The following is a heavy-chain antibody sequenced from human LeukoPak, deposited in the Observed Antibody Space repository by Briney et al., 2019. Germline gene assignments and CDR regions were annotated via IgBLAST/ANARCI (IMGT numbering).Heavy chain of an antibody. CDR1: GFTFSSHW. V-gene: IGHV3-7*03. CDR2: IKEDGSVK. J-gene: IGHJ4*02. Sequence: GGSLRLSRTASGFTFSSHWMTWVRQPPGKGLEWVANIKEDGSVKYYVDSVKGRFTISRDNTKNALYLQMSSLRADDTAVYFCARDSTWRLDYWGQGTLITVSS. D-gene: IGHD5-12*01. CDR3: ARDSTWRLDY.